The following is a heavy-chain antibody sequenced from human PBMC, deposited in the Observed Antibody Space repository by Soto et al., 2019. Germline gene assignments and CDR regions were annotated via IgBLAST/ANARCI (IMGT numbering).Heavy chain of an antibody. CDR1: GGSISSSSYY. Sequence: PSETLSLTCTVSGGSISSSSYYWGWIRQPPGKGLECIGSIYYSGSTYYNPSLKSRVTISVDTSKNQFSLKLSSVTAADTAVYYCATTREDIVVVPAVYYYYYYMDVLGKGTTVTVSS. J-gene: IGHJ6*03. V-gene: IGHV4-39*01. CDR3: ATTREDIVVVPAVYYYYYYMDV. D-gene: IGHD2-2*01. CDR2: IYYSGST.